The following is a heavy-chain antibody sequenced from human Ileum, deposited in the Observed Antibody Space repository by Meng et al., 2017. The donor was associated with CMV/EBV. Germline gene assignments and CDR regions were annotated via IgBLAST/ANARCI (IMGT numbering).Heavy chain of an antibody. J-gene: IGHJ4*02. V-gene: IGHV3-23*01. D-gene: IGHD1-26*01. CDR2: ISGRGYST. CDR3: VKDGGATIDGGSSYGPCCYHFAS. CDR1: YA. Sequence: YAMRWVRQTPGKGLEWFSAISGRGYSTYYADSVKERFTISRDNSKNSLYLQLNSLRAEDTALYYCVKDGGATIDGGSSYGPCCYHFASWGQGTLVTVSS.